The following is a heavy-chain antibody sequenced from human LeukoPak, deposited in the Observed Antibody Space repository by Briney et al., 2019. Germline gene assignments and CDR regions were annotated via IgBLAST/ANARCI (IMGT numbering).Heavy chain of an antibody. D-gene: IGHD6-25*01. CDR1: GASMNTYY. Sequence: SETLSLTCTVSGASMNTYYWTWIRQFPGKGLEWIGYISSTGSTNYNPSLKSRVTISLDTSKNQFSLELSSVTATDTAMYYCARDSATYGSGAWGQATLVTVSP. J-gene: IGHJ5*02. CDR2: ISSTGST. CDR3: ARDSATYGSGA. V-gene: IGHV4-4*08.